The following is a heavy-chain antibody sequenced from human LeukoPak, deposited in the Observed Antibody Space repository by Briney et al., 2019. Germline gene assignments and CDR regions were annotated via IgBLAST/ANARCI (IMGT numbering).Heavy chain of an antibody. CDR3: AISPPLKYYYDSSGYYY. D-gene: IGHD3-22*01. Sequence: PGGSLRLSCAASGFTVSSNYMSWVRQAPGKGLEWVSVIYSGGSTYYADSVKGRFTISRDNSKNTLYLQMNSLRAEDTAVYYCAISPPLKYYYDSSGYYYWGQGTLVTVSS. V-gene: IGHV3-53*01. CDR1: GFTVSSNY. J-gene: IGHJ4*02. CDR2: IYSGGST.